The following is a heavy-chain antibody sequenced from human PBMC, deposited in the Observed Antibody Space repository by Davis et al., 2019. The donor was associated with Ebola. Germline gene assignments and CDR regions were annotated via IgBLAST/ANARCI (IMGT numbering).Heavy chain of an antibody. J-gene: IGHJ3*02. CDR2: ISYSVHT. D-gene: IGHD5-12*01. CDR3: AREWHDIDAFDI. V-gene: IGHV4-31*01. Sequence: SETLSLTCTVSGGSISSGGYYWSWIRQHPGRGLEWIGYISYSVHTYYNPSLKSQFTISMDTSKNQIYLELNSVTAADMAVYYCAREWHDIDAFDIWGQGTMVTVSS. CDR1: GGSISSGGYY.